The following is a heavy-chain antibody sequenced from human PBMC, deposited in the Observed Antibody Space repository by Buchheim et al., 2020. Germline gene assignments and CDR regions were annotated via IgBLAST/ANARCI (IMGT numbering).Heavy chain of an antibody. J-gene: IGHJ4*02. Sequence: QVQLVESGGGVVQPGRSLRLSCAASGFTFSSYGMHWVRQAPSKGLEWVAVIWYDGSNNYYEDSVKGRFTISRDNSKNTLYLQMNSLRAEDTAVYYCARGSKNRGYFDYWGQGTL. V-gene: IGHV3-33*01. CDR1: GFTFSSYG. D-gene: IGHD1/OR15-1a*01. CDR3: ARGSKNRGYFDY. CDR2: IWYDGSNN.